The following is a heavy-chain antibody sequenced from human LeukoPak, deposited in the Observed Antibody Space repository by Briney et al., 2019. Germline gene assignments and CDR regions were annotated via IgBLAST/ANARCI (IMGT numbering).Heavy chain of an antibody. J-gene: IGHJ4*02. Sequence: GGSLKLSCAASGFTFSGSAMHWVRQAPGKGLEWVGRVRSRANSYATAYAASVKGRFTISRDDSKNTAYLQMNSLKTEDTAVYFCTRSSDSSGYYNDYWGQGTLVTVSS. V-gene: IGHV3-73*01. CDR1: GFTFSGSA. CDR3: TRSSDSSGYYNDY. CDR2: VRSRANSYAT. D-gene: IGHD3-22*01.